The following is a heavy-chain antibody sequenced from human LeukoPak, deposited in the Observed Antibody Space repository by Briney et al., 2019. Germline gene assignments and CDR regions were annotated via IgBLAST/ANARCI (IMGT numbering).Heavy chain of an antibody. CDR3: TRGSIAYYYMDV. V-gene: IGHV4-4*02. D-gene: IGHD3-22*01. J-gene: IGHJ6*03. CDR2: IYYSGST. CDR1: GGSISSSNW. Sequence: PSGTLSLTCAVSGGSISSSNWWSWIRQPPGKGLEWIGNIYYSGSTNYNPSLKSRVTISVDTSKNQFSLKLSSVTAADTAVYYCTRGSIAYYYMDVWGKGTTVTISS.